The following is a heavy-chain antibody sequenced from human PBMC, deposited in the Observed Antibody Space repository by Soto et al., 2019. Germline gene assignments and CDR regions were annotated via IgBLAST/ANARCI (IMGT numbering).Heavy chain of an antibody. Sequence: QSGGSLRLSCAASGFTFDDYTMHWVRQAPGKGLEWVSLISWDGGSTYYADSVKGRFTISRDNSKNSLYLQMNSLRTEDTALYYCAKDIFSLRYFDWSPYYYGMDVWGQGTTVT. J-gene: IGHJ6*02. CDR1: GFTFDDYT. CDR3: AKDIFSLRYFDWSPYYYGMDV. D-gene: IGHD3-9*01. V-gene: IGHV3-43*01. CDR2: ISWDGGST.